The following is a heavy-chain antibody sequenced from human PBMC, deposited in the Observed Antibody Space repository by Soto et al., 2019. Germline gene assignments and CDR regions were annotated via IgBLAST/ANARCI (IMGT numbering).Heavy chain of an antibody. J-gene: IGHJ4*02. CDR2: ISYDGINK. D-gene: IGHD2-15*01. CDR3: ARDPYSSPVVVVAAYFDY. Sequence: GGSLRLSCAASGFTFSSYGMHWVRLAPGKGLEWVAIISYDGINKYYADSVKGRFTISRDNSKNTLFLQMSSLSAEDTAVYYCARDPYSSPVVVVAAYFDYWGQGTLVTVSS. CDR1: GFTFSSYG. V-gene: IGHV3-30*03.